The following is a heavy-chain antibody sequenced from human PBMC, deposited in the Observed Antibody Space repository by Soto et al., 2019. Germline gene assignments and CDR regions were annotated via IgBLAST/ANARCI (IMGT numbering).Heavy chain of an antibody. J-gene: IGHJ3*02. CDR2: ISSGGSAI. V-gene: IGHV3-11*01. D-gene: IGHD2-2*01. CDR1: GFTFSDHY. CDR3: ARVKECSSTSCYASDAFDI. Sequence: QVQLVESGGGLVKPGGSLRLSCAASGFTFSDHYMSRIRPAPGKGLEWVSYISSGGSAIYYADSVKGRFTISRGNDKNSLYLQMNSLRAEDTAVYYCARVKECSSTSCYASDAFDIWGQGTMVTVSS.